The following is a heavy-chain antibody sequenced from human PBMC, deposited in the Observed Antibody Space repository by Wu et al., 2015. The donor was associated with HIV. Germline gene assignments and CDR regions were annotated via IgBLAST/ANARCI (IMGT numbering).Heavy chain of an antibody. CDR2: INPNTGDT. J-gene: IGHJ4*02. CDR1: GYTFTGYY. CDR3: ARERVDYDSGGYRAHRGYYFDY. Sequence: QVQLVQSGAEVKKPGASVRVSCKASGYTFTGYYIHWVRQAPGQGLEWMGWINPNTGDTNSAQKFQGRVTLTRDTFINTAYLELSRLTSDDTALYYCARERVDYDSGGYRAHRGYYFDYWGQGTLVIVSS. V-gene: IGHV1-2*02. D-gene: IGHD3-22*01.